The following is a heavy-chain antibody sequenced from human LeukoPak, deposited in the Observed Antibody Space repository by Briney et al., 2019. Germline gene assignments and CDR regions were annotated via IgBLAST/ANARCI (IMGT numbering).Heavy chain of an antibody. Sequence: PSETLSLTCAVSGGSIRNANNDWSWIRQPSGTGLEWIGRIYTSGITNYNPSLKSRVTISVDTSKNQFSLKVNSVTAADTAVYYCASRESTLRFLEWLFEPSFDYWGQGTLVTVSS. D-gene: IGHD3-3*01. CDR1: GGSIRNANND. J-gene: IGHJ4*02. CDR3: ASRESTLRFLEWLFEPSFDY. V-gene: IGHV4-61*02. CDR2: IYTSGIT.